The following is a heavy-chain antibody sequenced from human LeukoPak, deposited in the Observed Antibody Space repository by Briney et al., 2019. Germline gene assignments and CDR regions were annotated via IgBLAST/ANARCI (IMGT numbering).Heavy chain of an antibody. CDR2: ISSRSSTI. V-gene: IGHV3-48*04. CDR3: ARDHIITVAAFDS. D-gene: IGHD6-19*01. J-gene: IGHJ4*02. CDR1: GFSLSTYS. Sequence: GGSLRLSCVASGFSLSTYSMNWVRQAPGKGLEWISYISSRSSTIYYADSVKGRFTVCRDNARNSLSLQMNSLRADDTAVYYCARDHIITVAAFDSWGQGTLVSVSS.